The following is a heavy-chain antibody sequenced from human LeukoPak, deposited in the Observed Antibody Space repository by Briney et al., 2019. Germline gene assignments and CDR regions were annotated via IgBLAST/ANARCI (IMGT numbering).Heavy chain of an antibody. Sequence: PGGSLRLSCAASGFTFSSYEMNWVRQAPGKGLEWVSYISSSGSTIYYADSVKGRFTISRDNAKNSLYLQMNSLRAEDTAVYYCARVDFDWLLRFDYWGQGTLVTVSS. V-gene: IGHV3-48*03. J-gene: IGHJ4*02. CDR1: GFTFSSYE. CDR3: ARVDFDWLLRFDY. CDR2: ISSSGSTI. D-gene: IGHD3-9*01.